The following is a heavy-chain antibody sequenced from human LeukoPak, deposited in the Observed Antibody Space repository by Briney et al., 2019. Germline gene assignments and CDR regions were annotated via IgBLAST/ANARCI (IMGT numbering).Heavy chain of an antibody. CDR3: ARGHSSSWYERVWFDP. Sequence: SETLSLTCTVSGGSISSGSYYWSWIRQPAGKGLEWIGRIYTSGSTNYNPSLKSRVTISVDTSKNQFSLKLSSVTAADTAVYYCARGHSSSWYERVWFDPWGQGTLVTVSS. CDR1: GGSISSGSYY. CDR2: IYTSGST. J-gene: IGHJ5*02. D-gene: IGHD6-13*01. V-gene: IGHV4-61*02.